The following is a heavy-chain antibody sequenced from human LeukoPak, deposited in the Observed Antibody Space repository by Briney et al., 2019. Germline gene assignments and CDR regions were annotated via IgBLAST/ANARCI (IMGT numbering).Heavy chain of an antibody. CDR2: LTWNGDTI. CDR1: GVTFDGYA. D-gene: IGHD3-9*01. V-gene: IGHV3-9*01. Sequence: PVGSLRPSCAASGVTFDGYARHLGRQAPGESLEGVSGLTWNGDTITYADSSKGRFPIARDNAKNSLYLQMNSLRAEDTAVFYCEEGDGKRYFDYFDYWGQGTLVTVSS. CDR3: EEGDGKRYFDYFDY. J-gene: IGHJ4*02.